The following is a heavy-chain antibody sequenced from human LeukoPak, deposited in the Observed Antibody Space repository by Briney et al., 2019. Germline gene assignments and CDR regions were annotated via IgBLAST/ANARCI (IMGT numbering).Heavy chain of an antibody. Sequence: ASVKVSCKASGYTFTGYYMHWVRQAPGQGLEWMGWINPNSGGTNYAQKFQGRVTMTRDTSISTAYMELSRLRSDDTAVYYCASPVAAAGLGYHYYYMDVWGKGTTVTVSS. D-gene: IGHD6-13*01. V-gene: IGHV1-2*02. CDR3: ASPVAAAGLGYHYYYMDV. CDR2: INPNSGGT. CDR1: GYTFTGYY. J-gene: IGHJ6*03.